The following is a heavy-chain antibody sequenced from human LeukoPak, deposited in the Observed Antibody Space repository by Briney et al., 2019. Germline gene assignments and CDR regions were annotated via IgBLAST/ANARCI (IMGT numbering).Heavy chain of an antibody. Sequence: GGSLSLSCAASGFTFSSYRMHWVRQARGKGLDWMAVISFDATNKYYADSVKGRFTISRDNSKNTLYLQMNSLRAEDTAVYYCAKDSSGDDSSGYSYCFDYWGQGTLVTVSS. J-gene: IGHJ4*02. V-gene: IGHV3-30*18. D-gene: IGHD3-22*01. CDR3: AKDSSGDDSSGYSYCFDY. CDR1: GFTFSSYR. CDR2: ISFDATNK.